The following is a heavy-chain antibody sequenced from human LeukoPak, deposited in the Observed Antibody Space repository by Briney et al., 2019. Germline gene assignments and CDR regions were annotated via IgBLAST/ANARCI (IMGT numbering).Heavy chain of an antibody. J-gene: IGHJ4*02. D-gene: IGHD3-22*01. CDR3: ARAIDYYDSSGYYYDNNRLFDY. V-gene: IGHV1-2*02. CDR1: GYTFTGYY. Sequence: GASVKVSCKASGYTFTGYYMHWVRQAPGQGLEWMGWINPNSGGTNYAQKFQGRVTMTRDTSISTAYMELSRLRSDDTAVYYCARAIDYYDSSGYYYDNNRLFDYWGQGTLVTVSS. CDR2: INPNSGGT.